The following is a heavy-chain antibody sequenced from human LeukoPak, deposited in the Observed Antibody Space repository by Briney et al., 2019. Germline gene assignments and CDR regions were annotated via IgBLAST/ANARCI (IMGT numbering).Heavy chain of an antibody. Sequence: GTSVKVSCKASGFTFSSSTMQWVRQARGQRLEWIGWIVVGSGNTNYAQKFQERVTISRDMSTSTAYMELSSLTSEGTAVFYCAADGPADLFDGSEDPPRDAFEIWGQGTMVTVSS. CDR1: GFTFSSST. V-gene: IGHV1-58*02. CDR2: IVVGSGNT. J-gene: IGHJ3*02. D-gene: IGHD3-22*01. CDR3: AADGPADLFDGSEDPPRDAFEI.